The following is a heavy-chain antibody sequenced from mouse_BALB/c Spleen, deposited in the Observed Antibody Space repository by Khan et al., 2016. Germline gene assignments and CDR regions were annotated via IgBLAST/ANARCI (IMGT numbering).Heavy chain of an antibody. CDR2: IHYSGRT. J-gene: IGHJ2*01. V-gene: IGHV3-1*02. Sequence: EVKLEESGPDLVKPSQSLSLTCTVTDYSITSGYSWHWIRQFPGNKLEWMGYIHYSGRTNYNPSLKSRFSTTRDTSKNQFFLQLNSVTSEDTATYCCVRGDHYFDDWGPGTTLTVSS. CDR1: DYSITSGYS. CDR3: VRGDHYFDD.